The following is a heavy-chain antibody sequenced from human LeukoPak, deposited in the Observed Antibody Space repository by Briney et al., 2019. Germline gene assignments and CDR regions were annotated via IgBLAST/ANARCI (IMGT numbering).Heavy chain of an antibody. V-gene: IGHV4-4*07. CDR3: ARDLNDFSRRFDP. D-gene: IGHD3-3*01. CDR2: VHSSGSA. Sequence: SETLSLTCTVSGGSINSNYWNWIRQPAGKGLEWIGRVHSSGSAHYNDSLKTRVTMSVDTSKNQFSLKLNSVTAADTAVYYCARDLNDFSRRFDPWSQGTLVTVSS. J-gene: IGHJ5*02. CDR1: GGSINSNY.